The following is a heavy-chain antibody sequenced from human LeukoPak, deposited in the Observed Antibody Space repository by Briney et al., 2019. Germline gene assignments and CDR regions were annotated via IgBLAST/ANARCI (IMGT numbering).Heavy chain of an antibody. CDR3: ARDLTSGFVEMATILVL. CDR2: GSDK. D-gene: IGHD5-24*01. V-gene: IGHV3-30*03. J-gene: IGHJ4*02. Sequence: GSDKYYADSVKGRFTISRDNSKNTLYLQMNSLRSEDTAVYYCARDLTSGFVEMATILVLWGQGTLVTVSS.